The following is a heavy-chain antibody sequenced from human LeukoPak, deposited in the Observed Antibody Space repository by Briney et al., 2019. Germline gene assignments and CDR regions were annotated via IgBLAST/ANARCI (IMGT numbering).Heavy chain of an antibody. V-gene: IGHV3-30-3*01. D-gene: IGHD3-10*01. J-gene: IGHJ4*02. CDR2: TSYDGSSK. CDR1: GFTFSSYA. Sequence: GRSLTLSCAASGFTFSSYAMHWVRQAPGKGLEWVAITSYDGSSKNYADSVKGRFTISRDNSKNTLYLQMNSLRTEDTAIYYCATTMVWGAQYPSPDYWGQGTLVTVSS. CDR3: ATTMVWGAQYPSPDY.